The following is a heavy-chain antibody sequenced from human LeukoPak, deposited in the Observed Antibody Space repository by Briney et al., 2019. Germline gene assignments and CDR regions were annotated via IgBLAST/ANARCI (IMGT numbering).Heavy chain of an antibody. CDR3: ARDSSSWYHASFDI. V-gene: IGHV3-48*02. J-gene: IGHJ3*02. CDR2: ISSSSSTI. CDR1: GFTFSRYS. D-gene: IGHD6-13*01. Sequence: PGGSLRLSCAASGFTFSRYSMNWVRQAPGKGLEWVSYISSSSSTIYYADSVKGRFTISRGNAKNSLYLQMNSLRDEDTAVYYCARDSSSWYHASFDIWGQGTMVTVSS.